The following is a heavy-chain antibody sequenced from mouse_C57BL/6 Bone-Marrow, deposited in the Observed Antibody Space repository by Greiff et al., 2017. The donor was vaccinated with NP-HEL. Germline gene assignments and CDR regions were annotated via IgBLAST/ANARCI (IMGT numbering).Heavy chain of an antibody. CDR1: GFTFSSYG. CDR2: ISSGGSYT. CDR3: ARPVYYYGSTYWYFDV. J-gene: IGHJ1*03. V-gene: IGHV5-6*01. D-gene: IGHD1-1*01. Sequence: VQLKESGGDLVKPGGSLKLSCAASGFTFSSYGMSWVRQTPDKRLEWVATISSGGSYTYYPDSVKGRFTISRDNAKNTLYLQVSSLKSEDTAMYYCARPVYYYGSTYWYFDVWGTGTTVTVSS.